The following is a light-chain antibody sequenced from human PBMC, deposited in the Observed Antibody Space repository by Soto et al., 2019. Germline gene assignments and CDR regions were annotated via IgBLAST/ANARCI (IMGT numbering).Light chain of an antibody. CDR2: DTS. CDR3: QQYDNLPLT. CDR1: HDISDY. J-gene: IGKJ4*01. V-gene: IGKV1-33*01. Sequence: DIQMTQSPSSLSASVGDRVTITCQANHDISDYLNWYQQKPGKAPNLLIYDTSNLKTGVPSRFSGSGSGTDFTLTINNLQSEDVATYYCQQYDNLPLTFGGGTKVELK.